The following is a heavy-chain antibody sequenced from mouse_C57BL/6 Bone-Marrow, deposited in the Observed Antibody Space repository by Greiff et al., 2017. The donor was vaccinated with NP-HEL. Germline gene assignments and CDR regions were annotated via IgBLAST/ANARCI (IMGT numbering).Heavy chain of an antibody. D-gene: IGHD2-4*01. Sequence: EVHLVESGGGLVQPGGSMKLSCAASGFTFSDAWMDWVRQSPEKGLEWVAEIRNKANNHATYYAESVKGRFTISRDDSKSSVYLQMNSLRAEDTGIYYCTRPIYYDYSMDYWGQGTSVTVSS. V-gene: IGHV6-6*01. CDR3: TRPIYYDYSMDY. CDR1: GFTFSDAW. CDR2: IRNKANNHAT. J-gene: IGHJ4*01.